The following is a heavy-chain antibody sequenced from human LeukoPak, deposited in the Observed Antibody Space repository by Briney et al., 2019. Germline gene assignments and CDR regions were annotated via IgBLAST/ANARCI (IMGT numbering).Heavy chain of an antibody. D-gene: IGHD4-11*01. J-gene: IGHJ5*02. CDR3: AKDMGKMTTPGGWFDP. CDR1: GFTFSSYG. V-gene: IGHV3-33*06. Sequence: GGSLRLSCAASGFTFSSYGMHWVRQAPGKGLEWVAVIWYDGSNKYYADSVKGRFTISRDNSKNTLYLQMNRLRAEDTAVYYCAKDMGKMTTPGGWFDPWGQGTLVTVSS. CDR2: IWYDGSNK.